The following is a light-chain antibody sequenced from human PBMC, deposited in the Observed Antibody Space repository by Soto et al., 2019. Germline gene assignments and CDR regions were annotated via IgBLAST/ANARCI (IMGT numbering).Light chain of an antibody. CDR3: QESISNLGT. CDR2: AAS. V-gene: IGKV1-39*01. Sequence: DIQMTQSPSSLSASVGESVTFTCRASQSISYSLNWFQQKPGKAPKVLIYAASSLPSGVPSRFSGSGSGTEFTLTINSLQREDFATYYCQESISNLGTFGPGTKVD. CDR1: QSISYS. J-gene: IGKJ3*01.